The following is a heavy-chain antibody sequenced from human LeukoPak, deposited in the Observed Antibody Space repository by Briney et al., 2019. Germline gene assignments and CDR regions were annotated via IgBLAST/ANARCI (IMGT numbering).Heavy chain of an antibody. Sequence: SETLSLTCAVYGGSFSGYYWSWIRQPPGKGLEWIGEINHSGSTNYNPSLKSRVTISVDTSKNQFSLKLSSVTAADTAVYYCARRYSGYDPWGQGTLVTVSS. CDR1: GGSFSGYY. D-gene: IGHD5-12*01. CDR2: INHSGST. V-gene: IGHV4-34*01. CDR3: ARRYSGYDP. J-gene: IGHJ5*02.